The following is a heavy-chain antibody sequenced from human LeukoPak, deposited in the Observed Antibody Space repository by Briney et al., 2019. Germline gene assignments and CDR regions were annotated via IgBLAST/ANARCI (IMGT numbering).Heavy chain of an antibody. Sequence: SETLSLTCTVSGDSISSTSYYWGWLRQPPGKGLEWIGSIYYSGSTYYNPSLKSRVTISVDTSKNQFSLKLSSVTAADTAVYYCARHGSGWYYFDYWGQGTLVTVSS. J-gene: IGHJ4*02. CDR3: ARHGSGWYYFDY. CDR1: GDSISSTSYY. D-gene: IGHD6-19*01. V-gene: IGHV4-39*01. CDR2: IYYSGST.